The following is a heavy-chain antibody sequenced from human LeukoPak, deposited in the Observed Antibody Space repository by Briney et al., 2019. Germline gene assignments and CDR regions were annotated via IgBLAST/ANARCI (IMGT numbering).Heavy chain of an antibody. Sequence: GRSLRLSCAASGFVFEDFAMNWVRQVPGKGLEWVSDISWNSDRKHYADSVKGRFTISRDNAKKSLYLEMNSLRVKDTAFYCAKSRGIGVRAFDIWGQGTMVTVSS. CDR2: ISWNSDRK. CDR1: GFVFEDFA. V-gene: IGHV3-9*01. J-gene: IGHJ3*02. D-gene: IGHD3-3*01. CDR3: AKSRGIGVRAFDI.